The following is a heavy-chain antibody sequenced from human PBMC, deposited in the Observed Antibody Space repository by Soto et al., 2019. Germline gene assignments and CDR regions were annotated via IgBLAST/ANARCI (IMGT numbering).Heavy chain of an antibody. CDR3: ARGYRVVATIFRNCSGGSCYPTSRWFDP. Sequence: SETLSLTCAVYGGSFSGYYWSWIRQPPGKGLEWIGEINHSGSTNYNPSLKSRVTISVDTSKNQFSLKLGSVTAAETAVYYCARGYRVVATIFRNCSGGSCYPTSRWFDPWGQGTLVTVSS. CDR2: INHSGST. J-gene: IGHJ5*02. D-gene: IGHD2-15*01. V-gene: IGHV4-34*01. CDR1: GGSFSGYY.